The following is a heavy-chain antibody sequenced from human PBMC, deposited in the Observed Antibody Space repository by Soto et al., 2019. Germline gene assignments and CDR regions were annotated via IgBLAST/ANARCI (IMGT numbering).Heavy chain of an antibody. V-gene: IGHV4-31*03. CDR2: IYYSGST. J-gene: IGHJ4*02. CDR1: GGSTSSGGYY. CDR3: ARVLRDIVLVPAAIFDY. D-gene: IGHD2-2*02. Sequence: SETLSLTCTVSGGSTSSGGYYWSWIRQHPGKGLEWIGYIYYSGSTYYNPSLKSRVTISVDTSKNQFSLKLSSVTAADTAVYYCARVLRDIVLVPAAIFDYWGQGTLVTVSS.